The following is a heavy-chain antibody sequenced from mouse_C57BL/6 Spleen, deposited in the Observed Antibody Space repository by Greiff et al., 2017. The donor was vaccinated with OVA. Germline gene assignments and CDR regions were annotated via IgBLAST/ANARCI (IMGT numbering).Heavy chain of an antibody. CDR2: FHPYNDDT. CDR1: GYTFTTYP. CDR3: ARGGYDYDVFYAMDY. Sequence: QVQLKESGAELVKPGASVKMSCKASGYTFTTYPIEWMQQNHGKSLEWIGNFHPYNDDTKYNEKFKGKATLTVEKSSSTVYLELSRLTSDDSAVYYCARGGYDYDVFYAMDYWGQGTSVTVSS. J-gene: IGHJ4*01. D-gene: IGHD2-4*01. V-gene: IGHV1-47*01.